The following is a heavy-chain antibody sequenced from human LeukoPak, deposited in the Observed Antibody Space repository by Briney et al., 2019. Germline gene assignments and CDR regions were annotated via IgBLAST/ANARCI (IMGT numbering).Heavy chain of an antibody. D-gene: IGHD7-27*01. Sequence: GGPLRLSCAASGFTFRTYWMTWVRQAPGKGLEGVANIEQDGSEKYYVDSVKGRFTISRDNAKNSLYLQMNSLRADDTAVYYCAGNRANAGDPDYWGQGTLVTVSS. V-gene: IGHV3-7*01. J-gene: IGHJ4*02. CDR2: IEQDGSEK. CDR3: AGNRANAGDPDY. CDR1: GFTFRTYW.